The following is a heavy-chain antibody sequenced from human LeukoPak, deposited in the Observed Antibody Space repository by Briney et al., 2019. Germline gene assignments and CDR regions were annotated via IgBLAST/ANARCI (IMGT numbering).Heavy chain of an antibody. CDR2: INHSGST. CDR1: GGSFSGYY. D-gene: IGHD6-19*01. Sequence: SETLSLTCAVYGGSFSGYYWSWIRQPPGKGLEWIGEINHSGSTNYNPSLKSRVTISVDTSKNQFSLKLSSVTAADTAVYYCARGDSSGWYAFDSWGQGTLVTVSS. J-gene: IGHJ4*02. CDR3: ARGDSSGWYAFDS. V-gene: IGHV4-34*01.